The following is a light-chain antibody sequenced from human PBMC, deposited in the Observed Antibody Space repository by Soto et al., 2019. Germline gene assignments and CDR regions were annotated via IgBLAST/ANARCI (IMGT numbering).Light chain of an antibody. CDR2: WAS. CDR3: QQYYSTPRT. CDR1: QSVSYSSNNKNY. J-gene: IGKJ1*01. Sequence: DIVMTQSPDSLAVSLGERATINCKSSQSVSYSSNNKNYLAWYQQTPGQPPKLLIYWASTRESGVPDRFSGSGSGTDFTLTISSLQAEDVAVYYCQQYYSTPRTFGQGTKVDIK. V-gene: IGKV4-1*01.